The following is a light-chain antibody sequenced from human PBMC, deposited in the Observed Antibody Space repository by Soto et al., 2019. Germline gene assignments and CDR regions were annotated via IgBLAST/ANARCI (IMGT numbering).Light chain of an antibody. CDR2: DVG. V-gene: IGLV2-11*01. J-gene: IGLJ2*01. Sequence: QSALTQPRSVSASPGQSVTISCTGTSSDVGGYDYVSWSQHHPGKAPKLIIYDVGRRPSGVPARFSGSKSGNTASLTISGLQAEDEADYYCCTYADHNTLIFGGGTKLTVL. CDR3: CTYADHNTLI. CDR1: SSDVGGYDY.